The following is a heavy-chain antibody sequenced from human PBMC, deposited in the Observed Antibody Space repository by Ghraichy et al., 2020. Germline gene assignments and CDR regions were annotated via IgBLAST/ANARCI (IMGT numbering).Heavy chain of an antibody. V-gene: IGHV3-33*06. CDR2: ILFDGSNQ. D-gene: IGHD4-17*01. Sequence: SCAASGFTFSSFDMHWVRQAPGKGLEWVANILFDGSNQFYADSVKGRFTISRDNSKNTLFLQMDRLRVEDTAVYYCAKRGDYCDFSIWFDSWGPGSLVTVSS. CDR1: GFTFSSFD. CDR3: AKRGDYCDFSIWFDS. J-gene: IGHJ5*01.